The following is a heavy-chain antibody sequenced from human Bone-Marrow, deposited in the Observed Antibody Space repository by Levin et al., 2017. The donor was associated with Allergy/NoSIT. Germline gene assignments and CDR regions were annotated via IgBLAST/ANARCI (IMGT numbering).Heavy chain of an antibody. Sequence: GGSLRLSCVASGFRSSSHWMGWVRQAPGKGLQWVANIKQGGVETYYVDSVKGRFIISRDDAGRSLFLHMNSLRAEDTGVYYCTRGYYADYDWGQGTLVTVSS. CDR2: IKQGGVET. D-gene: IGHD1-26*01. J-gene: IGHJ4*02. CDR1: GFRSSSHW. CDR3: TRGYYADYD. V-gene: IGHV3-7*01.